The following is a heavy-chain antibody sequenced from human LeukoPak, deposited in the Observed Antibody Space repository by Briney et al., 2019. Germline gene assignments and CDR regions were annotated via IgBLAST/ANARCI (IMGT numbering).Heavy chain of an antibody. Sequence: GGSLRLSCATSGYILSHHGMNCVRQAPGKGLEWVSGIRADAVTTYYADSVKGRFIIYRDNSKETVYLQMNSLIAEDAAVYYCVKDYGWVQYANWGQGTLVTVSS. D-gene: IGHD5-24*01. CDR1: GYILSHHG. CDR2: IRADAVTT. CDR3: VKDYGWVQYAN. J-gene: IGHJ4*02. V-gene: IGHV3-23*01.